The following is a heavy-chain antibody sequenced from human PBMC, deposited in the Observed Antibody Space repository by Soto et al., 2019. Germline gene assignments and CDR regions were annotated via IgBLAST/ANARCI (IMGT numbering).Heavy chain of an antibody. CDR3: AKGRGQNCNFDY. CDR2: LSGGGGTA. Sequence: EVQLLESGGGSVQPGGSLRLSCAASGFTFSSYAMHWVRRPPGKGLEWVASLSGGGGTAYYADSVKGRFSISRDSLVNTLYLQMNSLEAEDTAVYYCAKGRGQNCNFDYWGQGTLVTVSP. CDR1: GFTFSSYA. V-gene: IGHV3-23*01. D-gene: IGHD1-1*01. J-gene: IGHJ4*02.